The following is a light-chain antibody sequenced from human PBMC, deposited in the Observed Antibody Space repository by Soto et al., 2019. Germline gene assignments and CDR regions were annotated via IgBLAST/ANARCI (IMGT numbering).Light chain of an antibody. CDR3: SSYAGGYNVV. CDR2: DAA. CDR1: SSDVGGYNY. J-gene: IGLJ2*01. Sequence: QSVLTHPRSVSGSPGRSVTISCTGISSDVGGYNYVSWYQQHPGKAPKLMIYDAAERPSGVPDRFSGSKSANTASLTISGLQAEDEANYFCSSYAGGYNVVFGGGTQLTVL. V-gene: IGLV2-11*01.